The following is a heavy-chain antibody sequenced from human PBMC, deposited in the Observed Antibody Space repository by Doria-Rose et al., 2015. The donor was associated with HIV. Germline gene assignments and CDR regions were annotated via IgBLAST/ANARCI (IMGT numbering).Heavy chain of an antibody. V-gene: IGHV4-31*03. Sequence: TCIVSGASVSSRGCYWNWIRQVPGKGLESLGYTYYTGTSDYSPSLKSRLNMAVDTSKNQFSLKLSFVTVADTAVYYCARMGSYRELDYWGQGALVIVSA. D-gene: IGHD3-3*01. CDR2: TYYTGTS. CDR3: ARMGSYRELDY. CDR1: GASVSSRGCY. J-gene: IGHJ4*02.